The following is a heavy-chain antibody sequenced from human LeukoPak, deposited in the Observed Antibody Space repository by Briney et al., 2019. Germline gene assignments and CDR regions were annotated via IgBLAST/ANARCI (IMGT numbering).Heavy chain of an antibody. D-gene: IGHD3-10*02. J-gene: IGHJ6*04. CDR3: AELGITMIGGV. CDR1: GFTFSSFT. V-gene: IGHV3-21*01. CDR2: ISSSSNSI. Sequence: GGSLRLSCAASGFTFSSFTMNWVRQAPGKGLEWVSFISSSSNSIYYADSVKGRFTISRDNAKNSLYLQMNSLRAEDTAVYYCAELGITMIGGVWGKGTTVTISS.